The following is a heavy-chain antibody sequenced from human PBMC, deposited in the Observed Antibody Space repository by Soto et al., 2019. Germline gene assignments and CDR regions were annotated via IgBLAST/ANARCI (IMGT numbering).Heavy chain of an antibody. V-gene: IGHV3-23*01. J-gene: IGHJ3*02. D-gene: IGHD2-15*01. CDR3: AKVLRSGAWGHDAFDI. CDR1: GFTISSYA. Sequence: EVQLLESGGGLVQPGGSLRLSCAASGFTISSYAMSWVRQAPGKGLEWVSAISGSGGSTYYADSVKGRFTISRDNSKNTLYLLMNSLRAEDKAVYYCAKVLRSGAWGHDAFDIWGKGTMVTVSS. CDR2: ISGSGGST.